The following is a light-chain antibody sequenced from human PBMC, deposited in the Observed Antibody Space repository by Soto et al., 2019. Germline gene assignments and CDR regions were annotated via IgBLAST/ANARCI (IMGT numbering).Light chain of an antibody. CDR3: SSYTTSSTVV. CDR2: EVS. CDR1: SSDVGAYNY. J-gene: IGLJ3*02. Sequence: QSALTQPASVTGSPGQSIAISCTGTSSDVGAYNYVSWYQQHPGKAPKLIIYEVSHRPSGISDRFSGSKFGNTAALTISGLQAEDEADYYCSSYTTSSTVVFGGGTKLTVL. V-gene: IGLV2-14*01.